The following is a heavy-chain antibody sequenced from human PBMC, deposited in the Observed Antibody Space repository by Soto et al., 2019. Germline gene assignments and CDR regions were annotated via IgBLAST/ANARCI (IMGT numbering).Heavy chain of an antibody. V-gene: IGHV4-4*02. Sequence: QVQLQESGPGVVKPSGTLSLTCAVSGGSVSRDYWWSWVRLPPGKGLECIGEIYHSGRTNYNPSLTSRVTIALDKFKNQLSLILSSVTAADTAVYYCARDRPSYGRNFDYWGQGTLVTVSS. J-gene: IGHJ4*02. CDR1: GGSVSRDYW. CDR3: ARDRPSYGRNFDY. D-gene: IGHD1-26*01. CDR2: IYHSGRT.